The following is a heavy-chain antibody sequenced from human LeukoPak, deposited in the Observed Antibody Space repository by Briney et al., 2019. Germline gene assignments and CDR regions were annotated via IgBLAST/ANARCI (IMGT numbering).Heavy chain of an antibody. CDR3: ARVGATSGYDYHYYGMDV. J-gene: IGHJ6*04. CDR1: GYTFTSYY. D-gene: IGHD5-12*01. Sequence: GASVKVSCTASGYTFTSYYMHWVRQAPGQGLEWMGIINPSGGSTSYSQKFQGRVTMTRDTSTSTVYMELSSLRSEDTAVYYCARVGATSGYDYHYYGMDVWGKGTTVTVSS. CDR2: INPSGGST. V-gene: IGHV1-46*01.